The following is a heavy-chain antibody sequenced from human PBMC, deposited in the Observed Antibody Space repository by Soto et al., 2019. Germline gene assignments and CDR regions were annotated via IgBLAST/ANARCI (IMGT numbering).Heavy chain of an antibody. J-gene: IGHJ3*02. CDR2: IYYSGST. D-gene: IGHD3-9*01. CDR3: ARDKHFDWLPASNAFDI. V-gene: IGHV4-59*01. CDR1: GGSISSYY. Sequence: SETLSLTCTVSGGSISSYYWSWIRQPPGKGLEWIGYIYYSGSTNYNPSLKSRVTISVDTSKNQFSLKLSSVTAADTAVYYCARDKHFDWLPASNAFDIWGQGTMVTVSS.